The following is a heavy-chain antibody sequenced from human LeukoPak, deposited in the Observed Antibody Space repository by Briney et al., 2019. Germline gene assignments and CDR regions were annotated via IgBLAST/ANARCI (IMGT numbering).Heavy chain of an antibody. CDR2: INPNSGGT. CDR3: ASRFGPNSARTEFDP. Sequence: ASVKVSCKASGYTFTCYYMHWVRQAPGQGLEWMGWINPNSGGTNYAQKFQGRVTMTRDTSISTAYMELSRLRSDDTAVYYCASRFGPNSARTEFDPWGQGTLVTVSS. D-gene: IGHD3-16*01. CDR1: GYTFTCYY. V-gene: IGHV1-2*02. J-gene: IGHJ5*02.